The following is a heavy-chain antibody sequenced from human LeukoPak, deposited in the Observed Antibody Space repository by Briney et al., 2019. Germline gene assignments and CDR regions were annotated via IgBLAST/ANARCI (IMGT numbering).Heavy chain of an antibody. D-gene: IGHD6-13*01. CDR2: IYYSGST. V-gene: IGHV4-61*01. J-gene: IGHJ4*02. CDR3: ARVTGYRIEDYFDY. Sequence: SETLSLTCTVSGYSISSGYYWSWIRQPPGQGLEWIGYIYYSGSTNYNPSLKSRVTISVETSKNEFSLKLRSVTAADTAVYYCARVTGYRIEDYFDYWGQGTLVTVSS. CDR1: GYSISSGYY.